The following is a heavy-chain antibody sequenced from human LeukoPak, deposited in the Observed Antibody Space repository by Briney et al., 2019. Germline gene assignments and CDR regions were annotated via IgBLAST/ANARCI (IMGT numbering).Heavy chain of an antibody. CDR1: GFTFSSYG. CDR2: ISSSSSYI. V-gene: IGHV3-21*01. D-gene: IGHD3-10*01. J-gene: IGHJ5*02. CDR3: ARAAELLWFGELFPSSFDP. Sequence: GGSLRLSCAASGFTFSSYGMHWVRQAPGKGLEWVSSISSSSSYIYYADSVKGRFTISRDNAKNSLYLQMNSLRAEDTAVYYCARAAELLWFGELFPSSFDPWGQGTLVTVSS.